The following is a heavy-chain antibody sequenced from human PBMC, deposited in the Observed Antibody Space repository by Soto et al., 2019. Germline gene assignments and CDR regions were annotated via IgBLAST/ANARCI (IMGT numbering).Heavy chain of an antibody. CDR2: ISWDGGST. CDR1: GFTFDDYT. D-gene: IGHD6-13*01. Sequence: GGSLRLSCAASGFTFDDYTMHWVRQAPGKGLEWVSLISWDGGSTYYADSVKGRFTISRDNSKNSLYLQMNSLRTEDTALYYCAKDIIGLSAAGTSYYYGMDVWGQGTTVTVSS. CDR3: AKDIIGLSAAGTSYYYGMDV. J-gene: IGHJ6*02. V-gene: IGHV3-43*01.